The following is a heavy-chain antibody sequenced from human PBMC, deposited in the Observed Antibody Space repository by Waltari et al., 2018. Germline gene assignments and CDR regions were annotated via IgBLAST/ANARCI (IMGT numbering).Heavy chain of an antibody. V-gene: IGHV1-3*01. J-gene: IGHJ1*01. D-gene: IGHD6-19*01. CDR2: INAGNGNT. Sequence: QVQLVQSGAEVKKPGASVKVSCKASGYTFTSYAMHWVRQAPGQRLEWMGWINAGNGNTKYSQKFQGRVTITRDTSASTAYMELSSLRSEDTAVYYCARAERGWLVYFQHWGQGTLVTVSS. CDR3: ARAERGWLVYFQH. CDR1: GYTFTSYA.